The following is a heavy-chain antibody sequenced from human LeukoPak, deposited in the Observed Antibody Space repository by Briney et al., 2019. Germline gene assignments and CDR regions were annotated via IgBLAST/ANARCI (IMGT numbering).Heavy chain of an antibody. Sequence: ASVKVSCKASGDTFTSYYMHWLRQAPGQGLEWMGIINPSSGSTTYAQTFQGRAIVTTDTSTSTVYMELSSLRVEDTAVYYCVTGVIVSGSYYFDFWGQGTLVTVYS. CDR3: VTGVIVSGSYYFDF. J-gene: IGHJ4*02. CDR1: GDTFTSYY. V-gene: IGHV1-46*01. D-gene: IGHD2-21*01. CDR2: INPSSGST.